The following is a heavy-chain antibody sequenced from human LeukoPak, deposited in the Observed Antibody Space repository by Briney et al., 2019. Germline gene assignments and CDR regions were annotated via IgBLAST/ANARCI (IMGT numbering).Heavy chain of an antibody. J-gene: IGHJ3*02. Sequence: PSQTLSLTCAVSGGSISSGGYSWSWIRQPPGKGLEWIGHIYHSGSTYYNPSLKSRVTISVDRSKNQFSLKLSSVTAADTAVYYCAREGIGDAFDIWGQGTMVTVSS. V-gene: IGHV4-30-2*01. CDR3: AREGIGDAFDI. CDR2: IYHSGST. D-gene: IGHD3-10*01. CDR1: GGSISSGGYS.